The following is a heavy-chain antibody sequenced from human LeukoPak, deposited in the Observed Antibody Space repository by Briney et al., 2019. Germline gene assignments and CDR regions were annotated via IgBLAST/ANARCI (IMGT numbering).Heavy chain of an antibody. CDR2: IYYSGST. J-gene: IGHJ4*02. CDR3: ARGYRSTFYYDFWSGFQRVDY. CDR1: GGSISSSSYY. V-gene: IGHV4-39*07. D-gene: IGHD3-3*01. Sequence: SETLSLTCTVSGGSISSSSYYWGWIRQPPGKGLEWIGSIYYSGSTYYNPSLKSRVTISVDTSKNQFSLKLSSVTAADTAVYYCARGYRSTFYYDFWSGFQRVDYWGQGTLVTVSS.